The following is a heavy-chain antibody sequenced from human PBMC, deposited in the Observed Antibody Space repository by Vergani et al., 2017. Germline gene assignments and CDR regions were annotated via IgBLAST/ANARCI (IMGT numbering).Heavy chain of an antibody. J-gene: IGHJ6*03. Sequence: QVQLQQWGAGLLKPSETLSLTCAVYGGSFSGYYWSWIRQPPGKGLEWIWEINHSGSTNYNPSLKSRVTISVDTSKNQFSLKLSSVTAADTAVYYCARGRGYYYYYYMDVWGKGTAVTVSS. CDR1: GGSFSGYY. CDR2: INHSGST. CDR3: ARGRGYYYYYYMDV. V-gene: IGHV4-34*01.